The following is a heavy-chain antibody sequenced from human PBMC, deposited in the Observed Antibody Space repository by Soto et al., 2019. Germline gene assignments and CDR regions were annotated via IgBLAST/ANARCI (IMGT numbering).Heavy chain of an antibody. CDR3: AREGRVRGAYYFDY. CDR2: IVPIIATA. CDR1: GGTFSSYA. D-gene: IGHD3-10*01. J-gene: IGHJ4*02. V-gene: IGHV1-69*12. Sequence: QVQLVQSGAEVKKPGSSVKVSCKAFGGTFSSYAISWVRQAPGQGLEWMGGIVPIIATANYAQKFQGRVTIIADESMSTAYMELTSLRSEGTAVYYCAREGRVRGAYYFDYWGQGTLVTVSS.